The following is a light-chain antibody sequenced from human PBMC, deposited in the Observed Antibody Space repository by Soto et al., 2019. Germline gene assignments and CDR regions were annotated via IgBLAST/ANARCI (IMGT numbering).Light chain of an antibody. CDR2: ATS. Sequence: DIQLTQSPSSLSASVGDRVTITCRASRSISSYLNWYQQRPGKAPNLLIYATSSLRTGVPSRFRGSRSGADFTLTISNLQPEDFAAYYCQQSYSTPPTTFGQGTRLDIK. CDR3: QQSYSTPPTT. CDR1: RSISSY. V-gene: IGKV1-39*01. J-gene: IGKJ5*01.